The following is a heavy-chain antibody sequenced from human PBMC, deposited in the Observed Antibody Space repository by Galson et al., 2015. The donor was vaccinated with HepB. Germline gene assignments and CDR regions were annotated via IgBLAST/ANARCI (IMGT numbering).Heavy chain of an antibody. D-gene: IGHD4-17*01. CDR3: ARSTVTTDY. J-gene: IGHJ4*02. CDR1: GGSIRSSRYH. Sequence: SETLSLTCTVSGGSIRSSRYHWGWIRQPPGKGLEWIGSILYSGSTYYNPSLKSRVTMSVDTSKNQFSLTLTSVTAADTAVYYCARSTVTTDYWGQGTLVTVSS. V-gene: IGHV4-39*01. CDR2: ILYSGST.